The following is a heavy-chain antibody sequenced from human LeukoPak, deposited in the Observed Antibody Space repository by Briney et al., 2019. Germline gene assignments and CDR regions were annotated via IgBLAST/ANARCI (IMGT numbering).Heavy chain of an antibody. CDR2: VSGYNGNT. CDR3: AKDIHPGLDSGASCCFDY. V-gene: IGHV1-18*01. D-gene: IGHD3-22*01. Sequence: EASLKLSCTTSGYTFSRHGITWVRQAPGQGLEWMGCVSGYNGNTNYAENVQGRVTMTTDTSTNTAYMELRSLRSDDTAVYYCAKDIHPGLDSGASCCFDYWGQGTPVTVSS. J-gene: IGHJ4*02. CDR1: GYTFSRHG.